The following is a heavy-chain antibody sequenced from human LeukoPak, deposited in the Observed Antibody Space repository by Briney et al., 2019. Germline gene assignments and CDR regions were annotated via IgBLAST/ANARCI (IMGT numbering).Heavy chain of an antibody. Sequence: SETLSLTCAVSGGSISSGGYSWSWIRQPPGKGLEWIGYIYHSGSTYYNPSLKSRVTISVDRPKNQFSLKLSSVTAADTAVYYCARVGYCSGGSCSAWFDPWGQGTLVTVSS. J-gene: IGHJ5*02. V-gene: IGHV4-30-2*01. CDR1: GGSISSGGYS. CDR2: IYHSGST. D-gene: IGHD2-15*01. CDR3: ARVGYCSGGSCSAWFDP.